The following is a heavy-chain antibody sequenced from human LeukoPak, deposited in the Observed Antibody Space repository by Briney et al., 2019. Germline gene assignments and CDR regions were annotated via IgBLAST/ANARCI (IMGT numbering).Heavy chain of an antibody. CDR3: AKDPARPYDSRGYYSDY. CDR2: IYSGGST. V-gene: IGHV3-66*01. J-gene: IGHJ4*02. D-gene: IGHD3-22*01. Sequence: GGSLRLSCAASGFTVSSNYMSWVRQAPGKGLEWVSVIYSGGSTYYADSVKGRFTISRDNSRNTLYLQMNSLRAEDTAVYYCAKDPARPYDSRGYYSDYWGQGTLVTVSS. CDR1: GFTVSSNY.